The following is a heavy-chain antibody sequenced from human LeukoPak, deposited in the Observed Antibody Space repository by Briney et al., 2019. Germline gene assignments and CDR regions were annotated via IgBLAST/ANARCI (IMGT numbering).Heavy chain of an antibody. CDR1: GGSISSENW. Sequence: SETLSLTCAVSGGSISSENWWTWVRQPPGKGLEWIGEIYHRGGINYNPSLKSRATISLDKSKNQFSLKLFSVTAADTAFYYCARERRRAVDSWGQGSLVTVSS. J-gene: IGHJ4*02. V-gene: IGHV4-4*02. CDR2: IYHRGGI. CDR3: ARERRRAVDS.